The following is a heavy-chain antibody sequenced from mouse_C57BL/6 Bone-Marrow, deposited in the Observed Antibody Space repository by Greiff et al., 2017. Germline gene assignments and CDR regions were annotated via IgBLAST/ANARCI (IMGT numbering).Heavy chain of an antibody. CDR2: INPSSGYT. CDR1: GYTFTSYW. J-gene: IGHJ4*01. V-gene: IGHV1-7*01. D-gene: IGHD2-5*01. Sequence: QVHVKQSGAELAKPGASVKLSCKASGYTFTSYWMHWVKQRPGQGLEWIGYINPSSGYTKYNQKFKDKATLTADKSSSTAYMQLSSLTYEDSAVYDCATYYSNYDAMDYWGQGTSVTVSS. CDR3: ATYYSNYDAMDY.